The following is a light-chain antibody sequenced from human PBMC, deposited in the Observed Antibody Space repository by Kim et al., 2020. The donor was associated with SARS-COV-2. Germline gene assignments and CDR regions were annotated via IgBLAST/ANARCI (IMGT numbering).Light chain of an antibody. CDR3: ATCDDRLNAWV. V-gene: IGLV1-44*01. J-gene: IGLJ3*02. CDR2: TNS. CDR1: TSNVGNNN. Sequence: GQRATVSSPGRTSNVGNNNVNWYFHLPGAAPNLLLYTNSQPPSGVPDRFSGSTSGTSASLAISGLQSEDEGDFYCATCDDRLNAWVFGGGTQLTVL.